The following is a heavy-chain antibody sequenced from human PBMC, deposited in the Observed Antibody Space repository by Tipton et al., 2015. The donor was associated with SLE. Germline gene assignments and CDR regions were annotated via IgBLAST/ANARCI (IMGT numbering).Heavy chain of an antibody. V-gene: IGHV4-39*07. D-gene: IGHD2-21*02. CDR3: AGRGDLVVVTAYFDY. Sequence: LRLSCTVSGGSISSSSYYWGWIRQPPGKGLEWIGSIYYSGSTYYNPSLKSRVTISVDTSKNQFSLKLSSVTAADTAVYYCAGRGDLVVVTAYFDYWGQGTLVTVSS. J-gene: IGHJ4*02. CDR2: IYYSGST. CDR1: GGSISSSSYY.